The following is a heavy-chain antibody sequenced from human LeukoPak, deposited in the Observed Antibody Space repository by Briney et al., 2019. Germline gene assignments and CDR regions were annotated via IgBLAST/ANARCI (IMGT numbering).Heavy chain of an antibody. CDR3: ARVSGGIEDY. CDR1: GYTFTSYG. J-gene: IGHJ4*02. Sequence: GASVKVSCKTSGYTFTSYGISWVGQAPGQGLEWMGWISAYNGNTNYEQKLQGRITMTTDTSTSTAYMELRSLRSDDTAVYYCARVSGGIEDYWGQGTMVTVSS. V-gene: IGHV1-18*01. CDR2: ISAYNGNT. D-gene: IGHD6-25*01.